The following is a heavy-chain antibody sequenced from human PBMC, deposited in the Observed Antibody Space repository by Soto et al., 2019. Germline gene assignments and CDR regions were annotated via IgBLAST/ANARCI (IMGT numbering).Heavy chain of an antibody. CDR2: INAGNGNT. Sequence: QVQLVQSGAEVKKPGASVKVSCKASGYTFTSYAMHWVRQAPGQRLEWMGWINAGNGNTKYSQKFQGRVTITRDTSASTAYMELSSLRSEDTAVYYCARALTAGEGNNYYYYYMDVWGKGTTVTVSS. J-gene: IGHJ6*03. V-gene: IGHV1-3*01. CDR3: ARALTAGEGNNYYYYYMDV. D-gene: IGHD6-13*01. CDR1: GYTFTSYA.